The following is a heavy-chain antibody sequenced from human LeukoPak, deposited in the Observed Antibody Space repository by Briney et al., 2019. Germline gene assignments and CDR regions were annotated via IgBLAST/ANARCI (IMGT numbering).Heavy chain of an antibody. V-gene: IGHV3-23*01. J-gene: IGHJ4*02. CDR2: ISGSGGST. CDR1: GFTFSSYA. D-gene: IGHD2-15*01. Sequence: GRSLRLSCAASGFTFSSYAVSWVRQAPGKGLEWVSAISGSGGSTYYADSVKGRFTISRDNSKNTLYLQMNSLRAEDTAVYYCAKHSCSGGSCYPRFDYWGQGTLVTVSS. CDR3: AKHSCSGGSCYPRFDY.